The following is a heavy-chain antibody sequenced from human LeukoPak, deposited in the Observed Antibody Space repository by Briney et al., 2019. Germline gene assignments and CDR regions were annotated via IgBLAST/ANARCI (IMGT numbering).Heavy chain of an antibody. V-gene: IGHV1-69*05. J-gene: IGHJ4*02. CDR3: ARELKTYYYDTTGLPIFDY. D-gene: IGHD3-22*01. Sequence: ASVKVSCKASGYTFTSYDINWVRQATGQGLEWMGGIIPIFGTANYAQKFQGRVTMTTDTSTSTAYMELRSLRSDDTAVYYCARELKTYYYDTTGLPIFDYWGQGTLVTVSS. CDR1: GYTFTSYD. CDR2: IIPIFGTA.